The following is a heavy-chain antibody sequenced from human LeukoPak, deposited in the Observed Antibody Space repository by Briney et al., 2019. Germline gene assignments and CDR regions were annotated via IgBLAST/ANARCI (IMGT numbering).Heavy chain of an antibody. CDR1: GYTFTSYG. J-gene: IGHJ6*02. CDR2: ISAYNGNT. D-gene: IGHD6-13*01. V-gene: IGHV1-18*01. CDR3: ARSGSSWSNYYYYGMDV. Sequence: GASAKVSCKASGYTFTSYGISWVRQAPGQGLEWMGWISAYNGNTNYAQKLQGRVTMTTDTSTSTAYMELRSLRSDDTAVYYCARSGSSWSNYYYYGMDVWGQGTTVTVSS.